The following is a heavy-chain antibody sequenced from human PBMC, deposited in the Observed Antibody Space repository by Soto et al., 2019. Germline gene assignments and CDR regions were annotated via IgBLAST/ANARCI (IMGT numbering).Heavy chain of an antibody. CDR3: RVTGVSEVDY. J-gene: IGHJ4*02. CDR2: INPDSGGT. D-gene: IGHD2-8*01. CDR1: GYTFSGFY. V-gene: IGHV1-2*02. Sequence: QVQLVQSGAEVKKPGASVKVSCRTSGYTFSGFYIHWVRQAPGQGLESMGWINPDSGGTDYAQKFQGRVTMTRDTSISTAYMELNRLRSDDTAVYYCRVTGVSEVDYWGQGTLVTVSS.